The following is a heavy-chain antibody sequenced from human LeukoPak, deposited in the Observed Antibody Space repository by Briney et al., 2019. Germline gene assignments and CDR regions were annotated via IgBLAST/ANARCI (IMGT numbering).Heavy chain of an antibody. Sequence: PSETLSLACTVSGGSISSYYWSWIRQPPGKGLEWLGYIYYSGSTNYNPSLKSRVTISVDTSKNQSSLKLSSVTAADTAVYYCARVGLLDDILTGRFDYWGQGTLVTVSS. V-gene: IGHV4-59*01. CDR1: GGSISSYY. J-gene: IGHJ4*02. D-gene: IGHD3-9*01. CDR3: ARVGLLDDILTGRFDY. CDR2: IYYSGST.